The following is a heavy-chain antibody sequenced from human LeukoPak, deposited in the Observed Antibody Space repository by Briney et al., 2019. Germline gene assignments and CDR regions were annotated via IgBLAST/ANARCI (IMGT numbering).Heavy chain of an antibody. CDR1: GFTFSSYA. J-gene: IGHJ4*02. D-gene: IGHD2-15*01. CDR2: ISGSGGST. CDR3: AKQLGYCSDGSCYFPY. V-gene: IGHV3-23*01. Sequence: GGSLRLSCAASGFTFSSYAMSWIRQDPGKGLEWVSAISGSGGSTYYADSVQGRFTISRDNSKSTLCLQMNSLRAEDTAVYYCAKQLGYCSDGSCYFPYWGQGTLVTVSS.